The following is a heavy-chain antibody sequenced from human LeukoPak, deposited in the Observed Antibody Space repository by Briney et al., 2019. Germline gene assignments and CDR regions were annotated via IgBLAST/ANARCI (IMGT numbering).Heavy chain of an antibody. Sequence: GGSLRLSFAASGFTLSSYAMSRGRQAPGEGLEWGSAISGSGGSTYYADSVKGRFTISRDNSKNTLYLQMNSLRAEDTAVYYCAKDFPPYYYDSSGYYSNWGQGTMVTVSS. CDR2: ISGSGGST. CDR3: AKDFPPYYYDSSGYYSN. J-gene: IGHJ3*01. CDR1: GFTLSSYA. V-gene: IGHV3-23*01. D-gene: IGHD3-22*01.